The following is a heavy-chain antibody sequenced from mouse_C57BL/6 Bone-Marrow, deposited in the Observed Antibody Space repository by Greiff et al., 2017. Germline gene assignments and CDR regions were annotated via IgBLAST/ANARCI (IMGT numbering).Heavy chain of an antibody. J-gene: IGHJ4*01. CDR2: IDPEDGET. CDR1: GFNIKDYY. Sequence: EVKLQESGAELVKPGASVKLSCTASGFNIKDYYMHWVKQRTEQGLEWIGRIDPEDGETKYAPNFQGKATITADTSSNTAYLQLSSLTSEDTAVYYCARGGGWAMDYWGQGTSVTVSS. V-gene: IGHV14-2*01. D-gene: IGHD2-3*01. CDR3: ARGGGWAMDY.